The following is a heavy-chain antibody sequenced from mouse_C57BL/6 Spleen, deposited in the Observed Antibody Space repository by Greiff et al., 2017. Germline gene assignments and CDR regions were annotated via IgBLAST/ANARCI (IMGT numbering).Heavy chain of an antibody. CDR3: ARKTYYSNHGYFDV. CDR1: GYTFTDYN. J-gene: IGHJ1*03. D-gene: IGHD2-5*01. Sequence: VHVKQSGPALVKPGASVKLSCKASGYTFTDYNMHWVKQSHGKSLEWIGYINPNNGGTSYNQKFKGKATLTVNTSSSTAYMELRSLTSEESAVYYCARKTYYSNHGYFDVWGKGTTVTVSS. V-gene: IGHV1-22*01. CDR2: INPNNGGT.